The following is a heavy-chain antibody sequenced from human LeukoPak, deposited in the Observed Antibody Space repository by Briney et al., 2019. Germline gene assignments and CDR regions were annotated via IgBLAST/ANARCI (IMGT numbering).Heavy chain of an antibody. V-gene: IGHV4-30-4*01. CDR2: ICYSGTT. J-gene: IGHJ4*02. CDR1: GGSISSGDDY. Sequence: SQTLSLTCTVSGGSISSGDDYWSWIRQPPGKGLEWIGYICYSGTTYYNPSLKSRASISVDTSKNQFSLKLTSVTAADTAVYFCARLVGYYSRGSCYHFDYWGQGSLVTVSS. CDR3: ARLVGYYSRGSCYHFDY. D-gene: IGHD2-15*01.